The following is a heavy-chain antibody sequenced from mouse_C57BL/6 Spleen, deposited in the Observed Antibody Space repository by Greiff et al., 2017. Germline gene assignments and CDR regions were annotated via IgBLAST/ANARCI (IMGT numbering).Heavy chain of an antibody. CDR3: ARYYYGSSPYWYFDV. Sequence: QVQLKQPGAELVRPGTSVKLSCKASGYTFTSYWMHWVKQRPGQGLEWIGGIDPSDSYTNYNQKFKGKATLTVDTSSSTAYMQLSSLTSEDSAVYYCARYYYGSSPYWYFDVWGTGTTVTVSS. D-gene: IGHD1-1*01. V-gene: IGHV1-59*01. CDR2: IDPSDSYT. J-gene: IGHJ1*03. CDR1: GYTFTSYW.